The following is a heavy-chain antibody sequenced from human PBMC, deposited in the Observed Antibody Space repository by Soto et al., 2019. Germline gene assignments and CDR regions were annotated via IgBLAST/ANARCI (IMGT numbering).Heavy chain of an antibody. Sequence: SVKVSCKASGGTFSRYTISWVRQAPGQGLEWMGRIIPILGIANYAQKFQGRVTITADKSTSTAYMELSSLRSEDTAVYYCARFRGSYGMDVWGQGTTVTVSS. V-gene: IGHV1-69*02. CDR2: IIPILGIA. J-gene: IGHJ6*02. CDR3: ARFRGSYGMDV. D-gene: IGHD3-10*01. CDR1: GGTFSRYT.